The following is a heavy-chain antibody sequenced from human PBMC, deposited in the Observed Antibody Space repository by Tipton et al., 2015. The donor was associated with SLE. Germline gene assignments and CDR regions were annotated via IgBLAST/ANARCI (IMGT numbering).Heavy chain of an antibody. D-gene: IGHD2-15*01. Sequence: TLSLTCAVYGGSFSGYYWSWIRQPPGKGLDWIGEINHSGSTNYNPSLKSRVTISVDTSKNQFSLKLSSVTAADTAVYYCARAHLTHCSGGSCYSLDYYYYGMDVWGQGTTVTVSS. CDR1: GGSFSGYY. CDR3: ARAHLTHCSGGSCYSLDYYYYGMDV. J-gene: IGHJ6*02. CDR2: INHSGST. V-gene: IGHV4-34*01.